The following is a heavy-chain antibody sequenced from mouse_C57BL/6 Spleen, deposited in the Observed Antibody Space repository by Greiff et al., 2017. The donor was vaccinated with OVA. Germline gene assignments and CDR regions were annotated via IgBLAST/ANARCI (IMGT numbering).Heavy chain of an antibody. V-gene: IGHV1-82*01. J-gene: IGHJ3*01. CDR2: IYPGDGDT. Sequence: QVQLKESGPELVKPGASVKISCKASGYAFSSSWMNWVKQRPGKGLEWIGRIYPGDGDTNYNGKFKGKATLTADKSSSTAYMQLSSLTSEDSAVYFCARGSYYGNYGFAYWGQGTLVTVSA. CDR1: GYAFSSSW. CDR3: ARGSYYGNYGFAY. D-gene: IGHD2-1*01.